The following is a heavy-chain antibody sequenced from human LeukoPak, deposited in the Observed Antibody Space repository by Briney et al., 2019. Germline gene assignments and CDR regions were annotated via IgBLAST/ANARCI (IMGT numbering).Heavy chain of an antibody. V-gene: IGHV3-23*01. CDR1: GFTFSSYA. D-gene: IGHD6-6*01. J-gene: IGHJ2*01. CDR3: ANQGEYLPEHWYFDL. CDR2: ISGSSSST. Sequence: PGGSLRLSCAASGFTFSSYAMSWVRQAPGKGLEWVSAISGSSSSTYYADSVKGRFTISRDNSKNTLYLQMNSLRAEDTAVYYCANQGEYLPEHWYFDLWGRGTLVTVSS.